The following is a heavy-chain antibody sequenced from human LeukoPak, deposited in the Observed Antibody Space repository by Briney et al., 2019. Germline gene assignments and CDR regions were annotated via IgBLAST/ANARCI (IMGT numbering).Heavy chain of an antibody. D-gene: IGHD3-3*01. J-gene: IGHJ4*02. V-gene: IGHV1-2*02. CDR2: FNAKSADT. Sequence: ASVKVSCETSGYTFTDHHVHWVRQAPGQGLEWMGWFNAKSADTKYAQRFQGRVTMTRDTSIGTDYLELTSLISDDTAIYYCARDPYDGNYYFDYWGQGTLVTVAS. CDR3: ARDPYDGNYYFDY. CDR1: GYTFTDHH.